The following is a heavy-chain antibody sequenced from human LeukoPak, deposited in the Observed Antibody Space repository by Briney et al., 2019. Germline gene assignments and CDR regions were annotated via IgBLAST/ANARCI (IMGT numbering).Heavy chain of an antibody. D-gene: IGHD5-18*01. V-gene: IGHV1-18*01. J-gene: IGHJ4*02. Sequence: ASVKVSCKASGYTFTSYGISWVRQAPGQGLEWMGWISAYNGNTDYAQKLQGRVTMTTDTSTSTAYMELRSPRSDDTAAYYCARDRQYSYGYSFDYWGQGTLVTVSS. CDR3: ARDRQYSYGYSFDY. CDR1: GYTFTSYG. CDR2: ISAYNGNT.